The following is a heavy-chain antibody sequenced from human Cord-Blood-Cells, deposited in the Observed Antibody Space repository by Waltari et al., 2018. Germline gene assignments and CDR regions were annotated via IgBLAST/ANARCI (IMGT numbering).Heavy chain of an antibody. CDR3: ARKGYFDY. CDR2: ISSSSSYI. V-gene: IGHV3-21*01. Sequence: EVQLVESGGGLVKPGGSLRLSCAASGFTFSSYSMNWVRQAPGKGLGGVSSISSSSSYIDYADSVKGRFTISRDNAKNSLYLQMNSLRAEDTAVYYCARKGYFDYWGQGTLVTVSS. CDR1: GFTFSSYS. J-gene: IGHJ4*02.